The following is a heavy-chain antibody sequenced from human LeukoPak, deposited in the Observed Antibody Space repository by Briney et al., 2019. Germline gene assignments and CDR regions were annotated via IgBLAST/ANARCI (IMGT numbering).Heavy chain of an antibody. CDR3: ARDGSDSSGYGLDY. J-gene: IGHJ4*02. D-gene: IGHD3-22*01. CDR1: GFTFDDYG. CDR2: INWNGGST. V-gene: IGHV3-20*04. Sequence: GGSLRLSCAASGFTFDDYGISWVRQAPGKGLEWVSGINWNGGSTGYADSVKGRFTISRDNAKNSLYLQMNSLRAEDTALYYCARDGSDSSGYGLDYWGQGTLVTVSS.